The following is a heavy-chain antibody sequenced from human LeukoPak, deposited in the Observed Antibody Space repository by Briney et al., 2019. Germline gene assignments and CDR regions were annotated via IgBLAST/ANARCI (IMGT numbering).Heavy chain of an antibody. J-gene: IGHJ4*02. V-gene: IGHV3-48*02. Sequence: GGSLSLSCVASGFTFSSYTMNWVAQAPGKGLEWVSYITSSSNVITYADSVKGRFTISRDNAKNSLYLQMNGLRDEDTAVYYCARDQSDYYGSGSYSEGSYWGQGTLVTVSS. CDR2: ITSSSNVI. CDR1: GFTFSSYT. D-gene: IGHD3-10*01. CDR3: ARDQSDYYGSGSYSEGSY.